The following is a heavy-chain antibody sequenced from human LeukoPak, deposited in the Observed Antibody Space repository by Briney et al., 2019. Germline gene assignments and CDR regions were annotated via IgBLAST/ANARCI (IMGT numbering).Heavy chain of an antibody. Sequence: GGSLKLSCAASGFTFSDSSIHWVRQTSGKGLEWIGLMEKELNGYATAYAASVRGRFTISRDDSQNTAYLQMDSLKTEDTALYYCTRDSGTYNWLDPWGQGTLVTVSS. D-gene: IGHD1-26*01. CDR1: GFTFSDSS. V-gene: IGHV3-73*01. CDR2: MEKELNGYAT. CDR3: TRDSGTYNWLDP. J-gene: IGHJ5*02.